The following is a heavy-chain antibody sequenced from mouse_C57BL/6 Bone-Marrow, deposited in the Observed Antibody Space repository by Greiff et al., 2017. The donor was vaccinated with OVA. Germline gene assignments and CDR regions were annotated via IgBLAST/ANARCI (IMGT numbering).Heavy chain of an antibody. CDR1: GYTFTDYN. Sequence: VQLQQSGPELVKPGASVKIPCKASGYTFTDYNMDWVKQSHGKSLEWIGDINPNNGGTIYNQKFKGKATLTVDKSSSTAYMELRSLTSEDTAVYYCARRGRLRRGAWFAYWGQGTLVTVSA. J-gene: IGHJ3*01. D-gene: IGHD2-4*01. CDR2: INPNNGGT. CDR3: ARRGRLRRGAWFAY. V-gene: IGHV1-18*01.